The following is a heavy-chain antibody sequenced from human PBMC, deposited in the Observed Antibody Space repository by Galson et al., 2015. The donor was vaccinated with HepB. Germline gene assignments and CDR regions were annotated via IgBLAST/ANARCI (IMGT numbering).Heavy chain of an antibody. CDR1: GFTFSSYG. D-gene: IGHD3-10*02. Sequence: SLRLSCATSGFTFSSYGMHWVRQAPGQGLEWVAVIWCDGSKKYYADSVKGRFTISRANSKDTLYLQLNSLRAEDTAVYYCARVPFYPCSGTYSFYYFYGMDVWGQGTTVIVSS. J-gene: IGHJ6*02. V-gene: IGHV3-33*01. CDR2: IWCDGSKK. CDR3: ARVPFYPCSGTYSFYYFYGMDV.